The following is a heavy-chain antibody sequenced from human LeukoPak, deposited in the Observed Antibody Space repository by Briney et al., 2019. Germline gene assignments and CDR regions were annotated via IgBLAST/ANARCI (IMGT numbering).Heavy chain of an antibody. V-gene: IGHV3-7*01. Sequence: GGSLRLSCAASGFTSSSYWMSWVRQAPGKGLEWVANIQQGGSAKYYMDSVKGRFTISRDDAKSSLYLQMNSLRAEDTAVYFCARIRGDGSTFEYWGQGTLVAVSS. CDR2: IQQGGSAK. J-gene: IGHJ4*02. CDR1: GFTSSSYW. CDR3: ARIRGDGSTFEY. D-gene: IGHD5-24*01.